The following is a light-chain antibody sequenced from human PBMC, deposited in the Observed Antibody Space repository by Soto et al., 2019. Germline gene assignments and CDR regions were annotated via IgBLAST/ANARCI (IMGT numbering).Light chain of an antibody. Sequence: DIQVTQSPSSLSASVGDSVTITCRPSQDIRNDLGWFQVKPGKAPKSLIYAASRLQSGVPSRFSGSGSETEFSLTIINLQPEDFATYFCVQYNIYPWTFGQGTKVDIK. CDR2: AAS. CDR1: QDIRND. CDR3: VQYNIYPWT. J-gene: IGKJ1*01. V-gene: IGKV1-17*02.